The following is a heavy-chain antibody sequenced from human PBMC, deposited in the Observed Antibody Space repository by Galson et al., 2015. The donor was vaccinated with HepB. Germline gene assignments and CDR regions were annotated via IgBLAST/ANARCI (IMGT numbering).Heavy chain of an antibody. D-gene: IGHD3-16*02. CDR1: GYTFTSYY. V-gene: IGHV1-46*01. Sequence: SVKASCKASGYTFTSYYMHWVRQAPGQGLEWMGIINPSGGSTSYAQKFQGRVTMTRDTSTSTVYMELSSLRSEDTAVYYCARDRKPNDEPYYDYVWGSYRYTVGDGYFDYWGQGTPVTVSS. CDR2: INPSGGST. CDR3: ARDRKPNDEPYYDYVWGSYRYTVGDGYFDY. J-gene: IGHJ4*02.